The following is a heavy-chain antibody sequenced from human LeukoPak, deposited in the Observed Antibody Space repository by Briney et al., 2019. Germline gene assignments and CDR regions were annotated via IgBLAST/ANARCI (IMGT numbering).Heavy chain of an antibody. CDR1: GFTFSSYG. D-gene: IGHD6-19*01. J-gene: IGHJ4*02. CDR2: ISYDGSNK. V-gene: IGHV3-30*03. Sequence: GESLRLSCAASGFTFSSYGMHWVRQAPGKGLEWVAVISYDGSNKYYADSVKGRFTISRDNSKNTLYLQMNSLRAEDTAVYYCAREAVAGRPPEDYWGQGTLVTVSS. CDR3: AREAVAGRPPEDY.